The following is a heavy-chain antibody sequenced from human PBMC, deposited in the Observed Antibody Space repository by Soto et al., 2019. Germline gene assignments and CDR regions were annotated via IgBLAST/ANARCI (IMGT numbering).Heavy chain of an antibody. J-gene: IGHJ4*02. CDR2: ISSSSSYI. CDR1: GFTFSSYS. V-gene: IGHV3-21*01. D-gene: IGHD5-18*01. Sequence: EVQLVESGGGLVKPGGSLRLSCAASGFTFSSYSMNWVRQAPGKGLEWVSSISSSSSYIYYADSVKGRFTISRDNAKNPLYLQLNRQRASVTAVYYGARDRAGSICGCGLGYWGQGTLVTVSS. CDR3: ARDRAGSICGCGLGY.